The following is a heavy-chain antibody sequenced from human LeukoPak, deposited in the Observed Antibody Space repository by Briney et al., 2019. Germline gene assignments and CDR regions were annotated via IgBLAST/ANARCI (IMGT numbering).Heavy chain of an antibody. CDR2: IYSGGST. D-gene: IGHD2/OR15-2a*01. CDR1: GFTFSSNY. V-gene: IGHV3-53*01. CDR3: ARVSTTVNVPDY. J-gene: IGHJ4*02. Sequence: PGGSLRLSCAASGFTFSSNYMSWVRQAPGKGLEWVSVIYSGGSTYYADSVKGRFTIFRDNSKNTLYLQMNSLRAEDTAVYYCARVSTTVNVPDYWGQGTLVTVSS.